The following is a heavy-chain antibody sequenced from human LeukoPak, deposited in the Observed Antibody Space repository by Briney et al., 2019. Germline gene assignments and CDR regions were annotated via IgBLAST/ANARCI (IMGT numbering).Heavy chain of an antibody. V-gene: IGHV4-31*03. D-gene: IGHD5-12*01. CDR1: GGSISSGGYY. J-gene: IGHJ6*03. CDR2: IYTSGST. Sequence: SQTLSLTCTVSGGSISSGGYYWSWIRQHPGKGLEWIGYIYTSGSTNYNPSLKSRVTISVDTSKNQFSLKLSSVTAADTAVYYCARLRSYSGYDYYYYMDVWGKGTTVTVSS. CDR3: ARLRSYSGYDYYYYMDV.